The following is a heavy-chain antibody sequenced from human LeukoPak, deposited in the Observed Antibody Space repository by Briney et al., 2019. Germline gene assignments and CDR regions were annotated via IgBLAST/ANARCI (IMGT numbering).Heavy chain of an antibody. V-gene: IGHV3-11*01. J-gene: IGHJ3*02. Sequence: GGSLRLSCAASGFTFSDYYMSWIRQAPGKGLEWVSYISSSGSTIYYADSVKGRFTISRDNAKNSLYLQMSSLRAEDTAVYYCARGGTDWEDSSGWYKIGAFDIWGQGTMVTVSS. CDR1: GFTFSDYY. CDR2: ISSSGSTI. CDR3: ARGGTDWEDSSGWYKIGAFDI. D-gene: IGHD6-19*01.